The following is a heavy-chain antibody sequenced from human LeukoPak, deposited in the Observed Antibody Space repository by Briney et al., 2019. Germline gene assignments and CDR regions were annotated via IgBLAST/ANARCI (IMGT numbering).Heavy chain of an antibody. D-gene: IGHD6-19*01. Sequence: ASVKVSCKVSGYTRTELSMHWVRQAPGKGLEWMGGFDAEDGKPIYAQELQGRVTMTEDTSTDTAYMELSSLRSEDTAVYYCATVYSWYSSGWYYFDYWGQGTLVTVSS. CDR1: GYTRTELS. CDR3: ATVYSWYSSGWYYFDY. J-gene: IGHJ4*02. CDR2: FDAEDGKP. V-gene: IGHV1-24*01.